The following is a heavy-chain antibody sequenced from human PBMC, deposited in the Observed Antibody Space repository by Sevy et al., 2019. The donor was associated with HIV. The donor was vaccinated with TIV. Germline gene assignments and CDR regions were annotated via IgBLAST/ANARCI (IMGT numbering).Heavy chain of an antibody. CDR1: GFTFSSYG. J-gene: IGHJ4*02. CDR3: ARDGPSDYYDSSGYYPTRGPLGY. CDR2: IWYDGSNK. V-gene: IGHV3-33*01. Sequence: GGSLRLSCAASGFTFSSYGMHWVRQAPGKGLEWVAVIWYDGSNKYYADSVKGRFTISRDNSKNTLYLQMNGLRAEDTAVYYCARDGPSDYYDSSGYYPTRGPLGYWGQGTLVTVSS. D-gene: IGHD3-22*01.